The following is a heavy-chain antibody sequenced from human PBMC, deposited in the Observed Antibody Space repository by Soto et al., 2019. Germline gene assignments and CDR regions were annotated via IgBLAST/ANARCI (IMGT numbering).Heavy chain of an antibody. V-gene: IGHV3-21*01. D-gene: IGHD2-2*01. Sequence: EVQLVESGGGLVKPGGSLRLSCAASGFTFSTYSMSWVRQAPGKGLEWVSSISPSRTYIHYADSVKGRFTISRDTAEKVLCLQMSSLGGEDTAVYYFGRVGWGVGVVPGANRGDFWGQGTLVTVSS. CDR3: GRVGWGVGVVPGANRGDF. J-gene: IGHJ4*02. CDR1: GFTFSTYS. CDR2: ISPSRTYI.